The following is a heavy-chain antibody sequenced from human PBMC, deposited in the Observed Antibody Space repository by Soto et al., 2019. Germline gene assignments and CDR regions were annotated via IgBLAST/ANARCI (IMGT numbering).Heavy chain of an antibody. CDR1: GFTFGDYA. D-gene: IGHD3-9*01. Sequence: GSLRLSCTASGFTFGDYAMSWFRQAPGKGLEWVGFIRSKAYGGTTEYAASVKGRFTISRDDSKSIAYLQMNSLKTEDTAVYYCTRESGYYDILTGYSGYMDVWGKGTTVTVSS. CDR3: TRESGYYDILTGYSGYMDV. J-gene: IGHJ6*03. V-gene: IGHV3-49*03. CDR2: IRSKAYGGTT.